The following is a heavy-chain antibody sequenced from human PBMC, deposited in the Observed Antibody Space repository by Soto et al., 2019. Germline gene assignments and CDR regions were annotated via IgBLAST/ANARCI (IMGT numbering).Heavy chain of an antibody. D-gene: IGHD1-7*01. V-gene: IGHV1-2*04. CDR3: ARDEKITGTNYYGMDV. CDR2: INPNSGGT. CDR1: GYTFTGYY. Sequence: GASVKVSCKASGYTFTGYYMHWVRQAPGQGLEWMGWINPNSGGTNYAQKFQGWVTMTRDTSISTAYMELSRLRSDDTAVYYCARDEKITGTNYYGMDVWGQGTTVTVSS. J-gene: IGHJ6*02.